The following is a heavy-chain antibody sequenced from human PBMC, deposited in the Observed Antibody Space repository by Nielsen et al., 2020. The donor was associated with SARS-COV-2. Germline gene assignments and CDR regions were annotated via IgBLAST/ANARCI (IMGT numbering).Heavy chain of an antibody. J-gene: IGHJ6*02. D-gene: IGHD6-19*01. CDR3: ARGRDSSGWLTNYGMDV. CDR1: GGTFSSYA. V-gene: IGHV1-69*13. CDR2: IIPIFGTA. Sequence: SVKVSCKASGGTFSSYAISWVRQAPGQGLEWMGGIIPIFGTANYAQKFQGRVTITADESTSTAYMELSSLRSEDTAVYYCARGRDSSGWLTNYGMDVWGQGTTVTVSS.